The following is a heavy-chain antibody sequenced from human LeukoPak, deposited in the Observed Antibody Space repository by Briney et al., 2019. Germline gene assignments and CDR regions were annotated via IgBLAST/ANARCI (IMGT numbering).Heavy chain of an antibody. CDR2: INPNSGGT. V-gene: IGHV1-2*02. Sequence: ASVKLSCKASGYTFTGYYMHWVRQAPGQGLEWMGWINPNSGGTNYAQKFQGRVTMTRDTSISTAYMELSRLRSDDTAVYYCARDEIRARLYYYGMDVWGQGTTVTVSS. J-gene: IGHJ6*02. CDR3: ARDEIRARLYYYGMDV. D-gene: IGHD3-3*01. CDR1: GYTFTGYY.